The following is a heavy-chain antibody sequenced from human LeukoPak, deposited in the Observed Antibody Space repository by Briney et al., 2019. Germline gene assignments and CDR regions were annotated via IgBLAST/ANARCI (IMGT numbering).Heavy chain of an antibody. CDR2: IIPIFGTA. CDR1: GGTFSSYA. J-gene: IGHJ4*02. Sequence: SVKVSCKASGGTFSSYAISWVRQAPGQGLEWMGGIIPIFGTAYYAQKFQGRVTITTDKSTNTANMELNSLITEHTAVYSCVNFYYNSSSCYDYWGQGTLVTVSS. D-gene: IGHD6-13*01. CDR3: VNFYYNSSSCYDY. V-gene: IGHV1-69*05.